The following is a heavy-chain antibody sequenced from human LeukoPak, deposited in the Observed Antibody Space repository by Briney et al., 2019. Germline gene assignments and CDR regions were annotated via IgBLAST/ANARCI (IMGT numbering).Heavy chain of an antibody. CDR3: ARDWWDSSGYFDY. D-gene: IGHD3-22*01. CDR2: ITSSGTYI. Sequence: GGSLRLSCATSGFTFNNYNMNWVRQAPGRALEWVSSITSSGTYIFYADSVKGRFTISRDNAKNSVYLQMNSLRAEDTAVYYCARDWWDSSGYFDYWGQGTLVTVSS. J-gene: IGHJ4*02. CDR1: GFTFNNYN. V-gene: IGHV3-21*06.